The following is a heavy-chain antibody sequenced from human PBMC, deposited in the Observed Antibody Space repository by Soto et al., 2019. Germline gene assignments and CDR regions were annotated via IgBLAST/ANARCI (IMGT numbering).Heavy chain of an antibody. CDR1: GYTFTNFG. J-gene: IGHJ4*02. D-gene: IGHD5-18*01. CDR2: ISAYNGNT. V-gene: IGHV1-18*01. Sequence: GASVKVSCKASGYTFTNFGISWVRQAPGQGLEWMGWISAYNGNTNYAQNFQGRVTMTTDTSTSTAYMELNSLRAEDTAAYYCARDQPGYSYGYGLGYWGQGTLVTVSS. CDR3: ARDQPGYSYGYGLGY.